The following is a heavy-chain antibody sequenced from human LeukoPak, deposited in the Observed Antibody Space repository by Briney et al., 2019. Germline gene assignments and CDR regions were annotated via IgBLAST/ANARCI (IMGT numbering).Heavy chain of an antibody. J-gene: IGHJ4*02. CDR3: ANTYYYDSSTCG. Sequence: PGGSLRLSCAASGFTFSSYSMNWGRQGPGKGLERGSYISSSSSTIYYADSVKGRFTTSRDNANNSLYLQMNRLRAENTAVYSCANTYYYDSSTCGWGQGTLVTVSS. D-gene: IGHD3-22*01. V-gene: IGHV3-48*01. CDR1: GFTFSSYS. CDR2: ISSSSSTI.